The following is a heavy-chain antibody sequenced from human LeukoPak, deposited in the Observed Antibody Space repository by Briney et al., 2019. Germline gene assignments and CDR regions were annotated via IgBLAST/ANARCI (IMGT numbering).Heavy chain of an antibody. Sequence: SETLSLTCTVSGGSISSSSYYWGWIRQPPGTGLEWIGSIYYSGSTYYNPSLKSRVTISVDTSKNQFSLKLSSVTAADTAVYYCARGRSNYYDSSGPDCWGQGTLVTVSS. CDR3: ARGRSNYYDSSGPDC. V-gene: IGHV4-39*07. CDR1: GGSISSSSYY. J-gene: IGHJ4*02. D-gene: IGHD3-22*01. CDR2: IYYSGST.